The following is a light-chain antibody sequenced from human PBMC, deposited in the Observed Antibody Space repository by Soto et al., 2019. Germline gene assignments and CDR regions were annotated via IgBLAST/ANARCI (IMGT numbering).Light chain of an antibody. V-gene: IGKV3-11*01. CDR1: QSINTY. J-gene: IGKJ5*01. Sequence: ENVWTQSPATMSLSPGEGATLSCRASQSINTYLAWYQQKRGQAPRLLIYDASSRASGIPARFSGSGSGTDFTLTISSLEPEDFAVYYCQQGGNLPLPFGQGTRLEIK. CDR3: QQGGNLPLP. CDR2: DAS.